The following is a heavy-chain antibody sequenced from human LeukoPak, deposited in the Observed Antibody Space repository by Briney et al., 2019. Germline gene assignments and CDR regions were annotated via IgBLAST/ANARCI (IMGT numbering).Heavy chain of an antibody. V-gene: IGHV1-69*05. Sequence: SVKVSCKASGGTFSSYAISWVRQAPGQGLEWMGRIIAIFGTANYAQKFQGRVTITTDESTSTAYMELSSLRSEDTAVYYCARGWNDADLPYYYYYMDVWGKGTTVTVSS. CDR2: IIAIFGTA. CDR3: ARGWNDADLPYYYYYMDV. CDR1: GGTFSSYA. D-gene: IGHD1-1*01. J-gene: IGHJ6*03.